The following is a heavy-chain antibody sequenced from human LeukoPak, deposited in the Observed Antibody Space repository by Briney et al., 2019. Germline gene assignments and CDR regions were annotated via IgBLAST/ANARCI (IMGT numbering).Heavy chain of an antibody. CDR1: GFTFSSYA. Sequence: GGSLRLSCAASGFTFSSYAMHWVRQAPGKGLEWVAVISYDGSNKYYADSVKGRFTISRDNSKNTLYLQMNSLRAEDTAVYYCAKDPDRTSGICYTFFDYWGQGTLVTVSS. CDR2: ISYDGSNK. V-gene: IGHV3-30*18. CDR3: AKDPDRTSGICYTFFDY. J-gene: IGHJ4*02. D-gene: IGHD2-8*01.